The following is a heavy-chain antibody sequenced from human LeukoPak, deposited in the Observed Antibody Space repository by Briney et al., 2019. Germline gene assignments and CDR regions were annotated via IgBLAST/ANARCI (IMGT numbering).Heavy chain of an antibody. D-gene: IGHD4-11*01. CDR1: LYTLTGYY. J-gene: IGHJ4*02. CDR2: INHNSGDT. V-gene: IGHV1-2*02. CDR3: ARDRGAYSDF. Sequence: ASVKLSCKPSLYTLTGYYIHCLRQAPGQGLEWMGWINHNSGDTKLAQRFQGRVTLTRDTSITTAYMELSRLTSDDTAIYYCARDRGAYSDFWGQGTLVTVSS.